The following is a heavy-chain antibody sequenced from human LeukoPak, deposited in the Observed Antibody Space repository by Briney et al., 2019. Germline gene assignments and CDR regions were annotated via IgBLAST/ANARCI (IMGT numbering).Heavy chain of an antibody. J-gene: IGHJ3*02. D-gene: IGHD5-12*01. Sequence: PSETLSLTCTVSGGSISSGGYYWSWIRQHPGKGLEWIGYIYYSGSTYYNPSIKSRVTISVDTSKNQFSLKLSSVTAADTAVYYCARLRGGAFDIWGQGTMVTVSS. CDR3: ARLRGGAFDI. CDR1: GGSISSGGYY. V-gene: IGHV4-31*03. CDR2: IYYSGST.